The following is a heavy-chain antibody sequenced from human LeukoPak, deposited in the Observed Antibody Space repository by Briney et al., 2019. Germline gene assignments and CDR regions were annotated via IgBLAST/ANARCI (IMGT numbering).Heavy chain of an antibody. J-gene: IGHJ4*02. CDR2: ISGSGGST. D-gene: IGHD2-2*01. Sequence: PGGTLRLSCAASGFTFSSYGMSWVRQAPGKGLEWVSAISGSGGSTYYADSVKGRFTISRDNSKNTLYLQMNSLRVEDTAIYYCARGQVVPAAILFDYWSQGTLVTVSS. CDR3: ARGQVVPAAILFDY. CDR1: GFTFSSYG. V-gene: IGHV3-23*01.